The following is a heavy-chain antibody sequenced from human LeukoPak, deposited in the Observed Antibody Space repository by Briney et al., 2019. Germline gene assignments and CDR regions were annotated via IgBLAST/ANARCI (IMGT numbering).Heavy chain of an antibody. CDR3: ARGGDMYYFDY. CDR2: IYHSGST. Sequence: SETLSLTCTVSGYSISSGYYWGWIRQPPGKGLEWIGSIYHSGSTYYNPSLKSRVTISVDTSKNQFSLKLSSVTAADTAVYYCARGGDMYYFDYWGQGTLDTVSS. D-gene: IGHD2-15*01. V-gene: IGHV4-38-2*02. J-gene: IGHJ4*02. CDR1: GYSISSGYY.